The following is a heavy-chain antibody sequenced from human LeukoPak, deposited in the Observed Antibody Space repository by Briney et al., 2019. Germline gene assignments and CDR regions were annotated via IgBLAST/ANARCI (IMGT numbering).Heavy chain of an antibody. Sequence: GGSLRLSCAASGFTFSTYWMHWVRQAPGKGLVWVSRINSDGSSNTNYADSVKGRFTISRDNSKNTLYLQMNSLRAEDTAVYYCAKASGSYYGYFDYWGQGTLVTVSS. CDR2: INSDGSSNT. CDR3: AKASGSYYGYFDY. D-gene: IGHD1-26*01. V-gene: IGHV3-74*01. CDR1: GFTFSTYW. J-gene: IGHJ4*02.